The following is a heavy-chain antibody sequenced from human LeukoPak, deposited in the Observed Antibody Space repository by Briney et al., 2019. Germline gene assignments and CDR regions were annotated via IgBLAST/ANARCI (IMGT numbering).Heavy chain of an antibody. CDR1: GGSISSGGYY. V-gene: IGHV4-30-2*01. Sequence: PSETLSLTCAVSGGSISSGGYYWGWLRQPPGKGLEWVGYIYHSGSTYYNPSLKSRVTISVDRSKNQFSLKLSSVTAADTAVYYCARGTVTPGRYGMDVWGQGTTVTVSS. D-gene: IGHD4-17*01. CDR3: ARGTVTPGRYGMDV. J-gene: IGHJ6*02. CDR2: IYHSGST.